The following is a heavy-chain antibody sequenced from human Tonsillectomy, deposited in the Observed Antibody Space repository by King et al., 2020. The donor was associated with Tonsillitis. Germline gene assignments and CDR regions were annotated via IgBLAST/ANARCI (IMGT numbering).Heavy chain of an antibody. D-gene: IGHD4-17*01. Sequence: LQLQESGSGLVKPSQTLSLTCAVSGGSISSGGYSWSWIRQPPGKGLEWIGYIYHSGSTYYNPSLKSRVTISVDRSKNQFSLKLSSVTAADTAVYYCARVKTYGVFRYFDLWGRGTLVTVSS. V-gene: IGHV4-30-2*01. CDR2: IYHSGST. J-gene: IGHJ2*01. CDR3: ARVKTYGVFRYFDL. CDR1: GGSISSGGYS.